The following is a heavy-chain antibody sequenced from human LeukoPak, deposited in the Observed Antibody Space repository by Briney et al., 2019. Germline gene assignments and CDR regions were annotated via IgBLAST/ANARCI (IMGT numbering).Heavy chain of an antibody. V-gene: IGHV2-5*01. CDR3: AHTPGPRVVMRPGANTPAWYFDL. J-gene: IGHJ2*01. D-gene: IGHD4/OR15-4a*01. CDR1: GFSLNTSEVG. Sequence: SGPTLVNPTETLTLTFTFSGFSLNTSEVGVGWILQPPGKALEFLGLIYWTDDDRYSPSLKTRLSITKDTSKNQVVLTMTNMDPVDTATYYCAHTPGPRVVMRPGANTPAWYFDLWGRGTLITVSS. CDR2: IYWTDDD.